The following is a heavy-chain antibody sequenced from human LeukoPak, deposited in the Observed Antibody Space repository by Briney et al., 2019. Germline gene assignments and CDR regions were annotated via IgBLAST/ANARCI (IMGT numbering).Heavy chain of an antibody. D-gene: IGHD2/OR15-2a*01. CDR2: IYYSGIT. CDR3: ARPLDTTFFNAFDI. J-gene: IGHJ3*02. CDR1: GGSISTSSYF. Sequence: SETLSLTCTVSGGSISTSSYFWGWIRQPPGKGLEWIGSIYYSGITFYNPPLKSRLTISVDTSKNQFSLKLTSLTAAETAVYYCARPLDTTFFNAFDIWGKGTMVTVSS. V-gene: IGHV4-39*01.